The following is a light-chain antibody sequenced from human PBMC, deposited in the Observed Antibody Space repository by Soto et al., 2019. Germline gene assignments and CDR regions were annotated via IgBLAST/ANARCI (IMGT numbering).Light chain of an antibody. J-gene: IGKJ4*01. CDR1: QSLLHSNGYKY. CDR2: LGS. CDR3: MQTLQSPLT. Sequence: DIVMTQSPLSLPVTPGEPASISCRSSQSLLHSNGYKYLDWYLQKPGQSPQLLIYLGSNRASGVPDRFSGSGAGTDFTLKNSRVEAENVGVYYFMQTLQSPLTFGGGTKVEIK. V-gene: IGKV2-28*01.